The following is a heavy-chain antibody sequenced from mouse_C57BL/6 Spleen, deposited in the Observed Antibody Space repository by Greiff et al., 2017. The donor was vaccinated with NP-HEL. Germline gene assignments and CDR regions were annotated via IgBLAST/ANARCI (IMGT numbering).Heavy chain of an antibody. CDR1: GFTFSSYA. CDR3: TRGSKDHDGYSLYAMDY. Sequence: EVNLVESGEGLVKPGGSLKLSCAASGFTFSSYAMSWVRQTPEKRLEWVAYISSGGDYIYYADTVKGRFTISRDNARNTLYLQMSSLKSEDTAMYYCTRGSKDHDGYSLYAMDYWGQGTSVTVSS. CDR2: ISSGGDYI. J-gene: IGHJ4*01. V-gene: IGHV5-9-1*02. D-gene: IGHD2-3*01.